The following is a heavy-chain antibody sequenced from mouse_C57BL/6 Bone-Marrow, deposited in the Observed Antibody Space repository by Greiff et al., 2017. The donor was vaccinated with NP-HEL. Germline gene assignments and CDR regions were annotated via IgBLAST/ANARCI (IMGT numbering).Heavy chain of an antibody. Sequence: DVKLVESGGGLVQPGGSLSLSCAASGFTFTDYYMSWVRQPPGKALEWLGFIRNKANGYTTEYSASVKGRFTISRDNSQSILYLQMNALRAEDSATYYCARSPDGYYEAMDYWGQGTSVTVSS. D-gene: IGHD2-3*01. CDR2: IRNKANGYTT. CDR3: ARSPDGYYEAMDY. J-gene: IGHJ4*01. CDR1: GFTFTDYY. V-gene: IGHV7-3*01.